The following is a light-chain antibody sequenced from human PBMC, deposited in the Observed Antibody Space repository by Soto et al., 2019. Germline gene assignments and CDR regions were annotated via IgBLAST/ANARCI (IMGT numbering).Light chain of an antibody. Sequence: DIQMTQSPSTLSASVGDRVTITCRASQTISNWLAWYQQKPGKAPKVLIFDASTLDGGVPSRFSGRRSGTDFTLTISSLQPSDFATYYCQHYNTYPLTFGGGTKVEI. CDR1: QTISNW. J-gene: IGKJ4*01. V-gene: IGKV1-5*01. CDR3: QHYNTYPLT. CDR2: DAS.